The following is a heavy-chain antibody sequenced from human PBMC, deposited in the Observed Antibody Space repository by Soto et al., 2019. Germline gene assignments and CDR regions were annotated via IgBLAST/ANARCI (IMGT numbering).Heavy chain of an antibody. Sequence: TGGSLRLSCAASGFTFSNAWINWVRQAPGKGLEWVGRIKSITDGGTTDYAAPVKGRFTISRDDSKNTLYLQMNSLKTEDTAVYYCTIDPKDSWGYYYYYMDVWGKGTTVTVSS. CDR1: GFTFSNAW. CDR2: IKSITDGGTT. D-gene: IGHD1-26*01. J-gene: IGHJ6*03. CDR3: TIDPKDSWGYYYYYMDV. V-gene: IGHV3-15*07.